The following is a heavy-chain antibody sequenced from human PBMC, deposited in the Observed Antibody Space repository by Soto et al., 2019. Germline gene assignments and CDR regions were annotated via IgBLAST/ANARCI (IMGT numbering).Heavy chain of an antibody. CDR3: ARDRAKWNDYYYSGMEV. Sequence: QVQLQESGPGLVKPSQTLSLTCTVSGGSISSGDYFWTWIRQPPGKGLEWIGYIYYSGSTCYNPSLQFLLTMSVNTSTLQFSLKLTSVTAADTAVYYCARDRAKWNDYYYSGMEVWSQGTTVSVSS. CDR1: GGSISSGDYF. V-gene: IGHV4-30-4*01. J-gene: IGHJ6*02. D-gene: IGHD1-20*01. CDR2: IYYSGST.